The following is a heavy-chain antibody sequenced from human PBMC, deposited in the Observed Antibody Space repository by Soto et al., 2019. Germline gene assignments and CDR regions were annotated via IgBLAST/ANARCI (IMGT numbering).Heavy chain of an antibody. D-gene: IGHD3-3*01. Sequence: QVQLVQSGAEVTKPGASVKVSCKASGYTITGYYMPWVRQAPGQGLEWMGWINPNSVGTNYAQKFRVSVIMTRYTSISTAYMVLSRLRSDGAAVYYSARVGIVCDNWSCSDYSYGMDVWGQGTTVTVSS. CDR1: GYTITGYY. J-gene: IGHJ6*02. V-gene: IGHV1-2*02. CDR3: ARVGIVCDNWSCSDYSYGMDV. CDR2: INPNSVGT.